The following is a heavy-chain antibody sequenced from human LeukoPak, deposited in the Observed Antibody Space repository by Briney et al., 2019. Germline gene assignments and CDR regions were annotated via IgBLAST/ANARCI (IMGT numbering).Heavy chain of an antibody. Sequence: ASVKVSCKASGYTFTDYYIHWVRQAPGQGLEWMGWINPNSGGTDYAQKFQARVTMTRDTSISTAYMELSRLRSDDTAVYYCARGNSRGVHYFDYWGQGTLVTVSS. J-gene: IGHJ4*02. CDR2: INPNSGGT. V-gene: IGHV1-2*02. CDR3: ARGNSRGVHYFDY. D-gene: IGHD4-11*01. CDR1: GYTFTDYY.